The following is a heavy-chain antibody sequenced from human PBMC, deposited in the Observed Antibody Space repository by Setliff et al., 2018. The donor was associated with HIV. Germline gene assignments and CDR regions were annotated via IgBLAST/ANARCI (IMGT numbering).Heavy chain of an antibody. D-gene: IGHD1-1*01. Sequence: ETLSLTCAVSGYSISSGYYWGWIRQPPGKGLECVANIKEDGSSRYYVDSVKGRFTVSRDNAKNALYLQMNSLRAEDTAVYYCARDRPYTWDANEKINWLDSWGQGTLVTVSS. CDR1: GYSISSGYY. CDR2: IKEDGSSR. V-gene: IGHV3-7*03. J-gene: IGHJ5*01. CDR3: ARDRPYTWDANEKINWLDS.